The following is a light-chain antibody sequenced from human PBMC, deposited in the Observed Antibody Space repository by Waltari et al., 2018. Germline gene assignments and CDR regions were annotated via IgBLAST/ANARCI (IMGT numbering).Light chain of an antibody. V-gene: IGKV1-39*01. J-gene: IGKJ1*01. CDR1: QSISSY. CDR2: AAS. CDR3: QQSYSTPWT. Sequence: DIQMTQSPSSLSASVADRVTITCRASQSISSYLNWYQQKPGKAPKLLIYAASSLQSGVPLRFSGSGSGTDFTLIIRSLQPEDFATYYCQQSYSTPWTFGQGTKVEIK.